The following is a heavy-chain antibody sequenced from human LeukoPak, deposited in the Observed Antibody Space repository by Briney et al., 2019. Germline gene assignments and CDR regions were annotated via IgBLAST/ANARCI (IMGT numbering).Heavy chain of an antibody. CDR2: LGHEGTNK. V-gene: IGHV3-30*02. J-gene: IGHJ4*02. Sequence: QSGGSLRLSCAASGFTFSSFGTHWVRQAPGKGLAWVAFLGHEGTNKYYAESVKGRFTISRDDSKNTLFLQMDSLGPEDTAVYYCAKDGHWTFDYWGQGTLVTVSS. D-gene: IGHD1-1*01. CDR3: AKDGHWTFDY. CDR1: GFTFSSFG.